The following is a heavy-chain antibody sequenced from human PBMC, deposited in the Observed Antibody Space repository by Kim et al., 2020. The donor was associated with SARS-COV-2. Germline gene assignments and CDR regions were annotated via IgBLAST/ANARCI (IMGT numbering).Heavy chain of an antibody. J-gene: IGHJ6*02. CDR2: INPSGGST. V-gene: IGHV1-46*01. Sequence: ASVKVSCKASGYTFTSYYMHWVRQAPGQGLEWMGIINPSGGSTSYAQKFQGRVTMTRDTSTSTVYMELSSLRSEDTAVYYCARASGITMIVVVTAYGMDVWSQGTTVTVSS. CDR1: GYTFTSYY. CDR3: ARASGITMIVVVTAYGMDV. D-gene: IGHD3-22*01.